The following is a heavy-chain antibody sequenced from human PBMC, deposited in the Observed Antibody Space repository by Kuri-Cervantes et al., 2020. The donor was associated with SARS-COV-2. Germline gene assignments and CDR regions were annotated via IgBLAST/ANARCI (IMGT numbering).Heavy chain of an antibody. CDR3: ATGLVATYSDY. Sequence: ASVNVSCMVSGYTFTELSMHRVRQAPGKGLEWMGGFDPEDGETIYAQKFQGRDTMTEDTSTDTAYMELSYLRSEDTAVYYCATGLVATYSDYWGQGTLVTVSS. V-gene: IGHV1-24*01. CDR1: GYTFTELS. CDR2: FDPEDGET. J-gene: IGHJ4*02. D-gene: IGHD2-2*01.